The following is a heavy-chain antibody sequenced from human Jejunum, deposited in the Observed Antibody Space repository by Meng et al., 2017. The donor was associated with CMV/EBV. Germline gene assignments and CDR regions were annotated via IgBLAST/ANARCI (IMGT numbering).Heavy chain of an antibody. V-gene: IGHV3-23*03. CDR3: AKDRGGSDDAYDV. CDR1: GFTCSSYA. CDR2: FYISGRST. D-gene: IGHD3-16*01. J-gene: IGHJ3*01. Sequence: SGFTCSSYAMNWVRQAPGKGLEWISVFYISGRSTYYADSVKGRFTISRDNSKNMVYLQMNSLRVEDTAVYYCAKDRGGSDDAYDVWGQGATVTVSS.